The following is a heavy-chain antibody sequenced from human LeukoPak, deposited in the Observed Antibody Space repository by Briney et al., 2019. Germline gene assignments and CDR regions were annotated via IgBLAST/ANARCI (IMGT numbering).Heavy chain of an antibody. CDR3: ARTVVVVAATSAYFDY. J-gene: IGHJ4*02. V-gene: IGHV3-21*01. Sequence: GGSLRLSCAASGVTFSSYSMNWVRQAPGKGLEWVSSISSSSSYIYYADSVKGRFTISRDNAKNSLYLQMNSLRAEDTAVYYCARTVVVVAATSAYFDYWGQGTLVTVSS. CDR1: GVTFSSYS. D-gene: IGHD2-15*01. CDR2: ISSSSSYI.